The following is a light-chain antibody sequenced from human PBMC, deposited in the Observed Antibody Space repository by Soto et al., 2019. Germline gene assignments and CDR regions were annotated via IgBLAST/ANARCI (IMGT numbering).Light chain of an antibody. CDR1: SSDVGGYNY. J-gene: IGLJ2*01. V-gene: IGLV2-8*01. CDR3: SSYAGSNNLV. CDR2: EVS. Sequence: QSALTQPPSASGSPGHSVTISCTGTSSDVGGYNYVSWYQQHPGKAPKLMIYEVSKRPSGVPDRFSGSKSGNTASLTVSGLKAEDEADYYCSSYAGSNNLVFGGGTKLTVL.